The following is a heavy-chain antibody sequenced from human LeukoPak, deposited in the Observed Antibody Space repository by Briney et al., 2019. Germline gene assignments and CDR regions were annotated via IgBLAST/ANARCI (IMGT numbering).Heavy chain of an antibody. J-gene: IGHJ4*02. Sequence: SETLSLTCTVSGGSISSYYWSWIRQPPGKGLEWIGYIYYSGSTNYNPSLKSRVTISVDTSKNQFSLKLSSATAADAAVYYCARHNLRGYSGYVWPFDYWGQGTLVTVSS. CDR2: IYYSGST. D-gene: IGHD5-12*01. CDR1: GGSISSYY. CDR3: ARHNLRGYSGYVWPFDY. V-gene: IGHV4-59*01.